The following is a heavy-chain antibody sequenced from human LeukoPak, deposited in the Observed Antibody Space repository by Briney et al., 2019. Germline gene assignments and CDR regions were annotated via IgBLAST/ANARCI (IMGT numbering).Heavy chain of an antibody. CDR2: ISRSSSYI. Sequence: PGGSLRLSCAASGFTFSSYSMNWVRQAPGKGLEWVSSISRSSSYIYYADSVKGRFTISRDNAKNSLYLQMNSLRAEDTAVYYCGPLAADGTGNWFDPWSQRALVTVSS. V-gene: IGHV3-21*01. D-gene: IGHD6-13*01. J-gene: IGHJ5*02. CDR3: GPLAADGTGNWFDP. CDR1: GFTFSSYS.